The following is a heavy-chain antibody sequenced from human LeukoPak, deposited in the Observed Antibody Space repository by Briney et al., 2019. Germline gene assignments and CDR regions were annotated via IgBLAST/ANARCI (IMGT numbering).Heavy chain of an antibody. D-gene: IGHD3-10*01. CDR1: GGSISSGSYY. V-gene: IGHV4-39*07. CDR3: ARGRSGSYYNPFDY. CDR2: IDHSGST. J-gene: IGHJ4*02. Sequence: SETLSLTCTVSGGSISSGSYYWSWIRQPPGKGLEWIGEIDHSGSTDYNPSLKSRVTLSVDTSKNQFSLKLSSVTAADTAVYYCARGRSGSYYNPFDYWGQGTLVTVSS.